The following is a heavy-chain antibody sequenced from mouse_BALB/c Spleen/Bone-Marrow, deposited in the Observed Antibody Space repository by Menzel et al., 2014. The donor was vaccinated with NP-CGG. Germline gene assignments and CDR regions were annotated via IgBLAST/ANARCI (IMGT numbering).Heavy chain of an antibody. D-gene: IGHD2-4*01. Sequence: EVKVVDSGGGLVKSGGSLKLSCAASGFTFSNCGMSWVRQTPEKRLEWVATISGGGSYTFYSDSVKGRFTISRDNAKNNLYLQLSSLRSEDTAVYYCARHAYYDQTEVSFIYWGQGTLVTVSA. CDR3: ARHAYYDQTEVSFIY. V-gene: IGHV5-9-2*01. CDR2: ISGGGSYT. J-gene: IGHJ3*01. CDR1: GFTFSNCG.